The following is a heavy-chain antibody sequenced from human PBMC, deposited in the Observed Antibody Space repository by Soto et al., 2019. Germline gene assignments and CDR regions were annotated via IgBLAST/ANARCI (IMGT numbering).Heavy chain of an antibody. V-gene: IGHV4-4*02. D-gene: IGHD1-1*01. CDR2: VHISGHS. J-gene: IGHJ5*01. CDR1: GGSVRAPDW. Sequence: QVHLQESGPGLVAPSGTLSLTCTLSGGSVRAPDWWNWVRQSPDKGLEWIAEVHISGHSNYNPSLRSRVSVSIDSTKNHFYLNWNSVPAADTAIYYCARVRQGCSANNCYFDPWGQGTPVTISS. CDR3: ARVRQGCSANNCYFDP.